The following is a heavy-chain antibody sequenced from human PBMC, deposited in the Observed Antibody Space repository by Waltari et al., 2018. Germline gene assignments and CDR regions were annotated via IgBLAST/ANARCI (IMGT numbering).Heavy chain of an antibody. CDR2: IRQDGSET. CDR1: GFTFSTYW. D-gene: IGHD1-26*01. CDR3: ARDRIVGPTIFDS. Sequence: EVQLVESGGGLVQPGGSLRLSCAVSGFTFSTYWMSWVRQTPGKWLEWVANIRQDGSETHYVESVKGRFTISRDNSRNSLYLQMNSLRVEDTALYYCARDRIVGPTIFDSWGQGTLVTVSS. V-gene: IGHV3-7*03. J-gene: IGHJ4*02.